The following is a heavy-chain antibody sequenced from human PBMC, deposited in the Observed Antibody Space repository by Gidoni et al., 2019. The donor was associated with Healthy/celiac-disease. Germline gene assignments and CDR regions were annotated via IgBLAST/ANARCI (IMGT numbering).Heavy chain of an antibody. V-gene: IGHV4-34*01. CDR3: ARGGYSPYYYYGMDV. D-gene: IGHD2-15*01. J-gene: IGHJ6*02. CDR2: INHSGST. CDR1: GGSFSGYY. Sequence: QVQLQQWGAGLLKPSETLSLTCAVYGGSFSGYYWSWIRQPPGKGLEWIGEINHSGSTNYNPSLKSRVTISVDTSKNQFSLKLSSVTAADTAVYYCARGGYSPYYYYGMDVWGQGTTVTVSS.